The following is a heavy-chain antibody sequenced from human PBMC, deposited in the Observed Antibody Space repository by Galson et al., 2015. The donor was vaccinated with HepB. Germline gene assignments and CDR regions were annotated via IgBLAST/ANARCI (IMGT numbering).Heavy chain of an antibody. CDR1: GYTFTSYG. V-gene: IGHV1-18*01. J-gene: IGHJ4*02. Sequence: SVKVSCKASGYTFTSYGISWVRQAPGQGLEWMGWISAYNGNTNYAQKLQGRVTMTTDTSTSTAYMELRSLRSDDTAVYYCARRRLLEGYCTGGVCYTGDLCDYWGQGTLVTVSS. CDR2: ISAYNGNT. D-gene: IGHD2-8*02. CDR3: ARRRLLEGYCTGGVCYTGDLCDY.